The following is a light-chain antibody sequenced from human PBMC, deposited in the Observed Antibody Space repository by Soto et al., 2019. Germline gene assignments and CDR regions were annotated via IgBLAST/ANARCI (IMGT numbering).Light chain of an antibody. V-gene: IGKV3-20*01. Sequence: EIVLTQSPGTLSLSPGERATLSCRASQSVSSNYLAWSQQKPGQAPRLIIYGAYTRATGVPDRLSGSVSGTDFTLTISSLEPEDVATDYCQQLNSYPITFGQGTRLEIK. J-gene: IGKJ5*01. CDR2: GAY. CDR1: QSVSSNY. CDR3: QQLNSYPIT.